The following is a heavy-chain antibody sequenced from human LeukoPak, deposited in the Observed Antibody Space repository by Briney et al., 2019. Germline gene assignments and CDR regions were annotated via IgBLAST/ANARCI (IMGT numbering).Heavy chain of an antibody. CDR3: AKEGNDFWSGYSFDY. D-gene: IGHD3-3*01. V-gene: IGHV3-33*06. CDR1: GFTFSSYG. Sequence: GGSLRLSCAASGFTFSSYGMHWVSQAPGKGLEWVAVIWYDGSNKYYADSVKGRFTISRDNSKNTLYLQMNSLRAEDTAVYYCAKEGNDFWSGYSFDYWGQGTLVTVSS. J-gene: IGHJ4*02. CDR2: IWYDGSNK.